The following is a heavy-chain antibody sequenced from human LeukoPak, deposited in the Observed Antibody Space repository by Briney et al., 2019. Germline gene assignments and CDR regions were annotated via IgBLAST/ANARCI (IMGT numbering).Heavy chain of an antibody. CDR2: ISGSGGST. CDR3: AKGGAGYYRGDAFDI. CDR1: GFTFSSYA. V-gene: IGHV3-23*01. Sequence: GGSRRLSCAASGFTFSSYAMSWVRQAPGKGLEWVSAISGSGGSTYYADSVKGRFTISRDNSKNTLYLQMNSLRAEDTAVYYCAKGGAGYYRGDAFDIWGQGTMVTVSS. J-gene: IGHJ3*02. D-gene: IGHD3-9*01.